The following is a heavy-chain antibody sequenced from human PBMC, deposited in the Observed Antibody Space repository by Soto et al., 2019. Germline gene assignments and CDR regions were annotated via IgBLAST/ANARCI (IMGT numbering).Heavy chain of an antibody. V-gene: IGHV4-61*01. CDR1: GGCVSSGSYY. D-gene: IGHD6-13*01. J-gene: IGHJ6*02. Sequence: SETLSLTCTGSGGCVSSGSYYGSWIRQPPGKGLEWIGYIYYSGSTNYNPSLKSRVTISVDTSKNQSSLKLSSVTAADTAVYYCARDWAAAAGTFYYYGMDVWGQGTTVTVSS. CDR2: IYYSGST. CDR3: ARDWAAAAGTFYYYGMDV.